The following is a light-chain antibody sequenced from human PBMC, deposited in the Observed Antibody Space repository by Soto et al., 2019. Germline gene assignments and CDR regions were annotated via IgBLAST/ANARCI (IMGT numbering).Light chain of an antibody. J-gene: IGKJ3*01. Sequence: IQLIQTPASLSASVGDRITITCRASQGISSYLAWYQQKPGKAPKLLIYAASTLQSGVPSRFSGSGSGTDFTLTISSLQPEDFATYYCQQLNSYPPQFTFGPGTRWIS. CDR3: QQLNSYPPQFT. V-gene: IGKV1-9*01. CDR1: QGISSY. CDR2: AAS.